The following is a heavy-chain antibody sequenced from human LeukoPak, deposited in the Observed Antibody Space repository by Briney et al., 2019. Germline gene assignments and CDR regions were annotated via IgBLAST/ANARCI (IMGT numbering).Heavy chain of an antibody. Sequence: ASVKVSCKASGYTFTSYDINWVRQATGQGLEWMGWMNPNSGNTGYAQKFQGRVTMTRNTSISTAYMELSSLRSEDTAVCYCARDLVGATAAFDIWGQGTMVTVSS. CDR2: MNPNSGNT. J-gene: IGHJ3*02. V-gene: IGHV1-8*01. D-gene: IGHD1-26*01. CDR1: GYTFTSYD. CDR3: ARDLVGATAAFDI.